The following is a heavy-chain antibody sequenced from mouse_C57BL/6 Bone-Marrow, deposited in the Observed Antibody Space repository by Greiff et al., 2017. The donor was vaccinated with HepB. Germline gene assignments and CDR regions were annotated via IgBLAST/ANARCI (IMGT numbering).Heavy chain of an antibody. V-gene: IGHV1-5*01. Sequence: EVQLQQSGTVLARPGASVKMSCKTSGYTFTSYWMHWVKQRPGQGLEWIGAIYPGNSDTSYNQKFKGKAKLTAVTSASTAYMELSSMTNEDSAVYYCTIHLMYYYGSSYWGQGTTLTVSS. CDR1: GYTFTSYW. D-gene: IGHD1-1*01. J-gene: IGHJ2*01. CDR2: IYPGNSDT. CDR3: TIHLMYYYGSSY.